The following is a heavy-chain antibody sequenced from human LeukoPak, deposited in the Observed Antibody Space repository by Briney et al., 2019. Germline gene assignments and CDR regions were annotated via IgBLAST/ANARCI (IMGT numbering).Heavy chain of an antibody. D-gene: IGHD3-22*01. Sequence: PSETLSLTCTVSGGSISSYYWSWIRQPPGKGLEWIGYIYYSGSTKYNPSLKSRITISVDTSKNQFSLKLNSVTAADTAVYYCARINYYDSSGYFYDDYWGQGTLVTVSS. CDR1: GGSISSYY. CDR3: ARINYYDSSGYFYDDY. J-gene: IGHJ4*02. V-gene: IGHV4-59*01. CDR2: IYYSGST.